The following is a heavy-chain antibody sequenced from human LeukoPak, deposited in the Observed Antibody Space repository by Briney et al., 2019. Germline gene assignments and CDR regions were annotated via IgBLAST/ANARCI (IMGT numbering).Heavy chain of an antibody. V-gene: IGHV4-59*01. CDR1: GGSISSYY. D-gene: IGHD3-16*02. J-gene: IGHJ3*02. CDR2: IYYSGST. Sequence: SETLSLTCTVSGGSISSYYWSWIRQPPGKGLEWIGYIYYSGSTNYNPSLKSRVTISVDTSKNQFSLKLSSVTAADTAVYYCASGEMSTYDYAWGCYRILSSLSFDIWGQGTMVTVSS. CDR3: ASGEMSTYDYAWGCYRILSSLSFDI.